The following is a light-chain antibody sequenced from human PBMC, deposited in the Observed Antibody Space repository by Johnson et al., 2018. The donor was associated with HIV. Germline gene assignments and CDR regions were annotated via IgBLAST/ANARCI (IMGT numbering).Light chain of an antibody. V-gene: IGLV1-51*02. J-gene: IGLJ1*01. Sequence: HSVLTQPPSVSAAPGQKVTISCSGSSSNIGNNYVSWYQQLPGTAHKLLIYENNKRPSGIPDRFSGSKSGPSATLGITGLQTGDEADYYFGTWDGSLRGDAFGTGTKVTVL. CDR2: ENN. CDR1: SSNIGNNY. CDR3: GTWDGSLRGDA.